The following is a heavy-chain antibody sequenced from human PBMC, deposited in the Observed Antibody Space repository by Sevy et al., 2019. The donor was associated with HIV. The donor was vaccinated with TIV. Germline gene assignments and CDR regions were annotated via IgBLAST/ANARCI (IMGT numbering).Heavy chain of an antibody. CDR3: ARVAEDTAMEYYFDY. D-gene: IGHD5-18*01. CDR2: ISYDGSNK. Sequence: GGSLRLSCAASGFTFSSYAMHWVRQAPGKGLEWVAVISYDGSNKYYADSVKGRFTISRDNPKNTLYLQMNSLRAEDTAVYYCARVAEDTAMEYYFDYWGQGTLVTVSS. CDR1: GFTFSSYA. J-gene: IGHJ4*02. V-gene: IGHV3-30-3*01.